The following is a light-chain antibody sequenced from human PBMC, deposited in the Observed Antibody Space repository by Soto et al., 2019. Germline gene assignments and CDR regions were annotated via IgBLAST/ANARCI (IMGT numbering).Light chain of an antibody. CDR1: QSVSSF. Sequence: EIVLTQSPATLSLSPGERATLSCRASQSVSSFLAWYQQKPGQAPRLLIYDASNRATGIPARFSGSGSGTDFTLTISSLVPDDFAAYYCQQFSSWPPAFGQGTKV. CDR3: QQFSSWPPA. V-gene: IGKV3-11*01. CDR2: DAS. J-gene: IGKJ1*01.